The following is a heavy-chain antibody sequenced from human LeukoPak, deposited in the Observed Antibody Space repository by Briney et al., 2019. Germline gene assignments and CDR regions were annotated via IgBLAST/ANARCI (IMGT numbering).Heavy chain of an antibody. CDR3: AREDRGYNYGKRYYYYYMDV. J-gene: IGHJ6*03. D-gene: IGHD5-18*01. V-gene: IGHV3-11*01. CDR2: ISSSGSTI. Sequence: PGGSLRLSCAASGFTFSDYYMSWIRQAAGKGLEWVAYISSSGSTIYYADSVTGRFTISRDNAKTSLYLQMNSLRAEDTAVYYCAREDRGYNYGKRYYYYYMDVCGKGTTATVSS. CDR1: GFTFSDYY.